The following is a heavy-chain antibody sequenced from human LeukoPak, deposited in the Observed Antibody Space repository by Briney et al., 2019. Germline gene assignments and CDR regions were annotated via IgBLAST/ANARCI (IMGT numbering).Heavy chain of an antibody. CDR2: ISRRDDYT. Sequence: GGSLRLSCAATGFAFSSYAMSWVRQPPGKGLEWVSVISRRDDYTYYADSVKGRFTISRDNSKNTLYLQMNTLRAEDTAVYYCANDYRSGSFHDFWGQGTLVTVSS. V-gene: IGHV3-23*01. J-gene: IGHJ4*02. CDR1: GFAFSSYA. D-gene: IGHD3-10*01. CDR3: ANDYRSGSFHDF.